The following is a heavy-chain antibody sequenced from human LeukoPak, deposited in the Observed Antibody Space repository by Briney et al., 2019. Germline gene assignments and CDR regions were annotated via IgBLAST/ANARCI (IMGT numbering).Heavy chain of an antibody. Sequence: SETLSLTCAVYGGSFSGYYWSWIRQPPGKGLEWIGEINHSGSTNYNPSLKSRVTISVDTSKNQFSLKLSSVTAADTAVYYCARFKARLYSRSGPFDYWGQGTLVTVSS. CDR1: GGSFSGYY. D-gene: IGHD6-6*01. CDR2: INHSGST. J-gene: IGHJ4*02. V-gene: IGHV4-34*01. CDR3: ARFKARLYSRSGPFDY.